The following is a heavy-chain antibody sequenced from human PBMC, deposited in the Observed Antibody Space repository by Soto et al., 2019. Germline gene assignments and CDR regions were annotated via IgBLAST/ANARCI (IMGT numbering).Heavy chain of an antibody. CDR1: CNSIPSSNW. V-gene: IGHV4-4*02. CDR3: ASQAGFYYYYGMDV. Sequence: PSATLSLTCAFTCNSIPSSNWWSSVRQPPGKGLEWIGEIYHSGSTNYNPSLKSRVTISVDKSKNQFSLKLSSVTAADTAVYYCASQAGFYYYYGMDVWGQGTTVT. D-gene: IGHD6-19*01. J-gene: IGHJ6*02. CDR2: IYHSGST.